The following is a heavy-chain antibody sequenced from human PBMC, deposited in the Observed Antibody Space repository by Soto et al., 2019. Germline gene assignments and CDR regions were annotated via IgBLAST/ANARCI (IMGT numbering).Heavy chain of an antibody. CDR2: INHSGST. CDR1: GGSFSGYY. CDR3: AVLSKYSSSDF. Sequence: SETLSLTCAVYGGSFSGYYWSWIRQPPGKGLEWIGEINHSGSTNYNPSLKSRVTISVDTSKNQFSLKLSSVTAADTAVYYCAVLSKYSSSDFWGKGTTVTVSS. V-gene: IGHV4-34*01. D-gene: IGHD6-6*01. J-gene: IGHJ6*04.